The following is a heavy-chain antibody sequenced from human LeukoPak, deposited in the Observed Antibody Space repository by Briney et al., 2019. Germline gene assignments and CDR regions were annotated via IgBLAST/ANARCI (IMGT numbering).Heavy chain of an antibody. D-gene: IGHD3-22*01. V-gene: IGHV3-23*01. Sequence: PGGSLRLSCAASGFTFSTYAMSWVRQAPGKGLEWVSPISGSATNTYYADSVKGRFTISRDKSKNTLDLQMNSLRAEDTAVYYCAKARYYDSSGPFDYWGQGTLVTVSS. CDR1: GFTFSTYA. CDR2: ISGSATNT. CDR3: AKARYYDSSGPFDY. J-gene: IGHJ4*02.